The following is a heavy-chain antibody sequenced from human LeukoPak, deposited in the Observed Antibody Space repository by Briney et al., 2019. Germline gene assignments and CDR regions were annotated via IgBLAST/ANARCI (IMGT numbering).Heavy chain of an antibody. CDR3: ARYYCTTRCYHFDY. V-gene: IGHV4-61*01. D-gene: IGHD2-2*01. CDR1: GGSVSSGSYY. Sequence: SETLSLTCTVSGGSVSSGSYYWSWIRQPPGKGLEWIGHISYNGFTDYNPSLKSRVTISVDTSKSQFSLKLTSVTAADTAVYYCARYYCTTRCYHFDYWGQGALVTVSS. CDR2: ISYNGFT. J-gene: IGHJ4*02.